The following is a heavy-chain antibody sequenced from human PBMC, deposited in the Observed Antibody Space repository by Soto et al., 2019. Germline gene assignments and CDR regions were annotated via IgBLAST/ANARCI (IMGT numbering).Heavy chain of an antibody. V-gene: IGHV1-2*04. CDR3: ARSAKETSLALVVPAAILAAYGMDV. CDR1: RYTFTGYY. D-gene: IGHD2-2*01. J-gene: IGHJ6*01. CDR2: INPNSGGT. Sequence: ASVKVSCKASRYTFTGYYRHWVRQAPGQGLEWMGWINPNSGGTNYAQKFQGWVTMTRDTSISTAYMELSRLRSDDTAVYYCARSAKETSLALVVPAAILAAYGMDVWGKGTTVTVSS.